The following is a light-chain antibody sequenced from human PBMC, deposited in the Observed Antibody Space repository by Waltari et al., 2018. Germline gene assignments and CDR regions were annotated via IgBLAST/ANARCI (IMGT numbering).Light chain of an antibody. V-gene: IGLV3-21*01. Sequence: SYGLTQPPSVSVSPGQTARIPCGGDNLGDKFVHWYQQRPPQAPVLVMFYDSDRPPGIPERLSGSKSGNTATLTISGVEAGDEADYYCQVWDSNSNHILFGGGTRLTVL. J-gene: IGLJ7*01. CDR3: QVWDSNSNHIL. CDR1: NLGDKF. CDR2: YDS.